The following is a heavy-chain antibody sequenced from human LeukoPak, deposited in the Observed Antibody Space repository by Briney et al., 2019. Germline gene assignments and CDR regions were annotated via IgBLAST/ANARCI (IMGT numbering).Heavy chain of an antibody. CDR3: ARDRTTVTTGYYGMDV. CDR2: ISPNSGGT. CDR1: GYTFTDYY. V-gene: IGHV1-2*02. Sequence: ASVKVSCKASGYTFTDYYMHWVRQAPGQGLEWMGWISPNSGGTTYAQKFQGRVTLTRDTSIITAYMELTRLRSDDTAMYYCARDRTTVTTGYYGMDVWGQGTTLTVSS. J-gene: IGHJ6*02. D-gene: IGHD4-17*01.